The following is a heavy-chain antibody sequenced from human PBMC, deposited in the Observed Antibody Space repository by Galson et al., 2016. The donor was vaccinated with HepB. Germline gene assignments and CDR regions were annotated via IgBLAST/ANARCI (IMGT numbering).Heavy chain of an antibody. CDR1: GTSISTAHYY. J-gene: IGHJ4*02. Sequence: SETLSLTCTVSGTSISTAHYYWGWIRQPPGKGLEWIGTISYSETSYYNSSLKSRVTISADTSNNQFSLRLTSVTAADTAVYYCALFWSGFYRSDYWGQGTLVTVSS. CDR3: ALFWSGFYRSDY. D-gene: IGHD3-3*01. CDR2: ISYSETS. V-gene: IGHV4-39*01.